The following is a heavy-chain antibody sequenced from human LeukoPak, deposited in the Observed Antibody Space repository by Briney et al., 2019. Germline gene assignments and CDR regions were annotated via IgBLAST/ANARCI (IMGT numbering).Heavy chain of an antibody. Sequence: SETLSFTGTVSAGSISSSSYYRGWIRQPPGKGLEWIGSIYYSGSTYYNPCLKSRVTISVDTSKNQVSLKLSSVTAADTAVYYCASRTPNNYYGSGSYSALFDYWGQGTLVTVS. V-gene: IGHV4-39*01. CDR2: IYYSGST. J-gene: IGHJ4*02. D-gene: IGHD3-10*01. CDR3: ASRTPNNYYGSGSYSALFDY. CDR1: AGSISSSSYY.